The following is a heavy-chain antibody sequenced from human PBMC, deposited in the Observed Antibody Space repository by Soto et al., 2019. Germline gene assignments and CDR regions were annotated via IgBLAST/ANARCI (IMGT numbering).Heavy chain of an antibody. J-gene: IGHJ6*04. Sequence: QVQLQESGPGLVKPSQTLSLTCTVSGGSISSGDYYWSWIRQPPGKGLEWIGYIYYSGSTYYNPPLTRLVTISVYKSKHQSSLKMRSVTAAATAVYYWARGPMIYDYGMDVWGKGTTVTVSS. CDR1: GGSISSGDYY. CDR3: ARGPMIYDYGMDV. CDR2: IYYSGST. D-gene: IGHD3-16*01. V-gene: IGHV4-30-4*01.